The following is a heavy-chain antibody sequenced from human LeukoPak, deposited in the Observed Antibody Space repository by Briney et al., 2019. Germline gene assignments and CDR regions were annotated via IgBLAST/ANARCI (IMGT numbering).Heavy chain of an antibody. Sequence: GGSLRLSCVGSGFTFSSYSMHWVRQAPGKGLEWVTYISKDGSNKYYIDSVKGRFTISRDNPKNTVYLQMNSLRPEDTASYYCARDVDYDDEGGFDYWGQGTLVTVSS. CDR2: ISKDGSNK. V-gene: IGHV3-30*04. J-gene: IGHJ4*02. CDR3: ARDVDYDDEGGFDY. D-gene: IGHD4-17*01. CDR1: GFTFSSYS.